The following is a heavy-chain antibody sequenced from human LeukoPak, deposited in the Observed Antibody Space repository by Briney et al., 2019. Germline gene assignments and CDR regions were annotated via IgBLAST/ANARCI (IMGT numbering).Heavy chain of an antibody. Sequence: SQTLSLTCAVSGGSISSGGYSWSWIRQPPGKGLEWIGYIYHSGSTYYNPSLKSRVTISVDTSKNQFSLKLSSVTAADTAVYYCARSLNYYDFWSGYPTYYFDYWGQGTLVTVSS. D-gene: IGHD3-3*01. CDR1: GGSISSGGYS. J-gene: IGHJ4*02. CDR3: ARSLNYYDFWSGYPTYYFDY. V-gene: IGHV4-30-2*02. CDR2: IYHSGST.